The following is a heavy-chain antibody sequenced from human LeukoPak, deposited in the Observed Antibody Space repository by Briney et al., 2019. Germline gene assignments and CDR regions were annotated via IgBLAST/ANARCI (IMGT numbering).Heavy chain of an antibody. CDR3: ARGIAVADY. CDR2: IYYSGST. J-gene: IGHJ4*02. V-gene: IGHV4-59*08. D-gene: IGHD6-19*01. CDR1: GGSISSHY. Sequence: SETLSLTCTVSGGSISSHYWSWIRQPPGKGLEWIGYIYYSGSTNYNPSLKSRVTISVDTSKNQFSLKLSSVTAADTAVYYCARGIAVADYWGQGTLVTVSS.